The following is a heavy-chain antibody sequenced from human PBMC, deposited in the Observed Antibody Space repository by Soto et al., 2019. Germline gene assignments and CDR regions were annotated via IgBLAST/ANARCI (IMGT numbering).Heavy chain of an antibody. CDR2: INHSGST. Sequence: QVQLQQWGAGLLKPSETLSLTCAVYGGSFSGYYWSWIRQPPGKGLEWIGEINHSGSTNYNPSLKSRVPLAVDTSKIQLSLKLSSVTAADTAVYYCARATLGSGWFFDYWGQGTLVTVSS. D-gene: IGHD6-19*01. CDR3: ARATLGSGWFFDY. CDR1: GGSFSGYY. V-gene: IGHV4-34*01. J-gene: IGHJ4*02.